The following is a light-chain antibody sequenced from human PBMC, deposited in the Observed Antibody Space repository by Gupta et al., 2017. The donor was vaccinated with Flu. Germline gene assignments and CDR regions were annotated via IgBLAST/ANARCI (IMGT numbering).Light chain of an antibody. CDR3: QQYDKWPQT. Sequence: EIVLTQSPVTLSVSPGERATFSCRASQSINSNLVWHQQRPGQPPRLLIYGASTRATDVPARFSGSGSGTEFTLTISSLQSEDFAVYHCQQYDKWPQTFGGGTRVEIK. CDR1: QSINSN. V-gene: IGKV3-15*01. J-gene: IGKJ4*01. CDR2: GAS.